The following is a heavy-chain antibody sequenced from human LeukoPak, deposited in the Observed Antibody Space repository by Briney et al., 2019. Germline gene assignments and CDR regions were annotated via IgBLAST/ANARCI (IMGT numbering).Heavy chain of an antibody. CDR3: ARVLNNYGDGY. Sequence: GGSLRLSCAASGFTFSSYSMNWVRQAPGKGLEWVACISSSSYIYYADSVKGRFTISRDNAKNSLYLQMNSLRAEDTAVYYCARVLNNYGDGYWGQGTLVTVSS. J-gene: IGHJ4*02. CDR1: GFTFSSYS. CDR2: ISSSSYI. V-gene: IGHV3-21*01. D-gene: IGHD4-17*01.